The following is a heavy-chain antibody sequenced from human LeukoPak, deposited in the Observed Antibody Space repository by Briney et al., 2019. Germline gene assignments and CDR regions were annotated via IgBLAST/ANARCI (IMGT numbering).Heavy chain of an antibody. Sequence: ASVTVSCKASGYTFTSYGISWVRQAPGQGLEWMGRINPNSGGTNYAQKFQGRVTMTRDTSISTAYMELSRLRSDDTAVYYCARGKGITIFGVVSVFDPWGQGTLVTVSS. D-gene: IGHD3-3*01. CDR1: GYTFTSYG. V-gene: IGHV1-2*06. J-gene: IGHJ5*02. CDR3: ARGKGITIFGVVSVFDP. CDR2: INPNSGGT.